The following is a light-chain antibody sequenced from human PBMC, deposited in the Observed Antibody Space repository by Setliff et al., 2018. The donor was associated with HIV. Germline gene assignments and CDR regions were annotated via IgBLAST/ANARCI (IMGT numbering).Light chain of an antibody. Sequence: QSVLTQPASVSGSPGQSITISCTGSSSDVGGYNYVSWCQQHPDKAPKLIILEVDKRPSGVSDRFSGSKAGNTASLTISGLQAEDEADYYCSSSTTGSNFVFGTGTKVTVL. CDR3: SSSTTGSNFV. CDR1: SSDVGGYNY. J-gene: IGLJ1*01. CDR2: EVD. V-gene: IGLV2-14*01.